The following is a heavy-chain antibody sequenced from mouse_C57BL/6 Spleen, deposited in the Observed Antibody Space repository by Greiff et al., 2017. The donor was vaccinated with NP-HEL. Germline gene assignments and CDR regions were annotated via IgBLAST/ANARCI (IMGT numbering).Heavy chain of an antibody. CDR2: IYPGDGDT. V-gene: IGHV1-82*01. J-gene: IGHJ2*01. Sequence: ESGPELVKPGASVKISCKASGYAFSSSWMNWVKQRPGKGLEWIGRIYPGDGDTNYNGKFKGKATLTADKSSSTAYMQLSSLTSEDSAVYFCARNGGGENYFDYGGQGTTLTVSS. CDR1: GYAFSSSW. CDR3: ARNGGGENYFDY.